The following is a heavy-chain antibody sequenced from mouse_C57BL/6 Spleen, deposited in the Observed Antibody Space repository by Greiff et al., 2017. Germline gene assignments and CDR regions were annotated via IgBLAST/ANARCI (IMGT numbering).Heavy chain of an antibody. CDR1: GFTFSSYA. CDR3: TRDWYWYFDV. CDR2: ISSGGDYI. Sequence: EVKLMESGEGLVKPGGSLKLSCAASGFTFSSYAMSWVRQTPEKRLEWVAYISSGGDYIYYADTVKGRFTISRDNARNTLYLQMSSLKSEDTAMYYCTRDWYWYFDVWGTGTTVTVSS. J-gene: IGHJ1*03. V-gene: IGHV5-9-1*02.